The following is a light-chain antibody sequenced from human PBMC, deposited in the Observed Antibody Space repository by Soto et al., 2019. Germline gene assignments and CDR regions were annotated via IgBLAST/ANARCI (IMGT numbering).Light chain of an antibody. CDR1: QSVSSY. V-gene: IGKV3D-11*02. Sequence: ELVLKQSPTTLSLSPGEGATLSFRASQSVSSYLAWYQHKPGQAPRLLVYDASTRATGITARFSGSGSGTDFTLTISSLETEDFAVYYCQQRSNWHSITFGQGTRLEIK. J-gene: IGKJ5*01. CDR2: DAS. CDR3: QQRSNWHSIT.